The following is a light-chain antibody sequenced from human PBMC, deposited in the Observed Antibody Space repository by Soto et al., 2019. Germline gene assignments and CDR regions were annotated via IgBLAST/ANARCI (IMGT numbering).Light chain of an antibody. CDR1: QGIRND. CDR3: QQSYTTPLT. J-gene: IGKJ4*01. V-gene: IGKV1-39*01. CDR2: AAS. Sequence: IQMTQSPASLAASVGDRVTITCRASQGIRNDLGWYQQKPGKAPELLIYAASYLGNGVPSRFSGSGSGTYFTLTISSLQPEDLATYYCQQSYTTPLTFGGGTKVDIK.